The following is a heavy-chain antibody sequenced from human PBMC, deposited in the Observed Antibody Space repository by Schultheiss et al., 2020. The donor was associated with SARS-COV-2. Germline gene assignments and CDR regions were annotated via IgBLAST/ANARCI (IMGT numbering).Heavy chain of an antibody. D-gene: IGHD4-17*01. CDR2: IYYSGST. Sequence: SQTLSLTCTVSGGSISSSSYYWGWIRQPPGKGLEWIGSIYYSGSTYYNPSLKSRVTISVDTSKNQFSLKLSSVTAADTAVYYCGRQNYGDYAGYFDYWGQGTLVTVSS. V-gene: IGHV4-39*01. CDR3: GRQNYGDYAGYFDY. J-gene: IGHJ4*02. CDR1: GGSISSSSYY.